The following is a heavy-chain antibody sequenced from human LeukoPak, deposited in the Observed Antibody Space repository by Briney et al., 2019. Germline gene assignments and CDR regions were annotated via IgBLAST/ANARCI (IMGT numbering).Heavy chain of an antibody. Sequence: GGSLRLSCAASGFTFSSYSMNWVRQAPGKGLEWVSSTSSSSSYIYYADSVKGRFTISRDNAKNSLYLQMNSLRAEDTAVYYCATSEGDCTNGVCYGYNWYFDLWGRGTLVTVSS. CDR2: TSSSSSYI. V-gene: IGHV3-21*01. D-gene: IGHD2-8*01. J-gene: IGHJ2*01. CDR1: GFTFSSYS. CDR3: ATSEGDCTNGVCYGYNWYFDL.